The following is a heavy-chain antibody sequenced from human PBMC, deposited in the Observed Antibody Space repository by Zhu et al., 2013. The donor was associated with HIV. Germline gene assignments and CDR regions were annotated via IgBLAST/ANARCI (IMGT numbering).Heavy chain of an antibody. CDR1: GYTFTSYY. CDR2: INPSGGST. D-gene: IGHD3-3*01. CDR3: ARDRANYDFWSGYYAGDY. Sequence: QVQLLQTGAAVMQPGASVKVSCKASGYTFTSYYMHWVRQAPGQGLEWMGIINPSGGSTSYAQKFQGRVTMTRDTSTSTVYMELSSLRSEDTAVYYCARDRANYDFWSGYYAGDYWGQGTLVTVSS. J-gene: IGHJ4*02. V-gene: IGHV1-46*01.